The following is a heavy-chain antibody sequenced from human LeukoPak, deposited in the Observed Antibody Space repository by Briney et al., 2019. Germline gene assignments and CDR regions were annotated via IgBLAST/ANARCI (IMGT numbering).Heavy chain of an antibody. CDR2: IIPIFGTA. CDR3: AANLLGSGVGGLFDY. Sequence: GASVKVSCKASGGTFSSYAISWVRQAPGQELEWMGGIIPIFGTANYAQKFQGRVTITADESTSTAYMELSSLRSEDTAVYYCAANLLGSGVGGLFDYWGQGTLVTVSS. D-gene: IGHD2-15*01. V-gene: IGHV1-69*13. CDR1: GGTFSSYA. J-gene: IGHJ4*02.